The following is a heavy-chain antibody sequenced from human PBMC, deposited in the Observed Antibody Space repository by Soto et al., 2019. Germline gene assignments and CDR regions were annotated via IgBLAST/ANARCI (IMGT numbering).Heavy chain of an antibody. CDR2: IWYDGSNK. V-gene: IGHV3-33*01. CDR1: GFTFSSYG. J-gene: IGHJ6*02. CDR3: ARDPRGYCSSTSCYNGMDV. D-gene: IGHD2-2*02. Sequence: LRLSCAASGFTFSSYGMHWVRQAPGKGLEWVAVIWYDGSNKYYADSVKGRFTISRDNSKNTLYLQMNSLRAEDTAVYYCARDPRGYCSSTSCYNGMDVWGQGTTVTVSS.